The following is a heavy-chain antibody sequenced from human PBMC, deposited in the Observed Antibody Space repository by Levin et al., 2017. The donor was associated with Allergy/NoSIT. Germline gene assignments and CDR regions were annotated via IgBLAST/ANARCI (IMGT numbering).Heavy chain of an antibody. CDR2: ISSSSSYI. CDR1: GFTFSSYS. V-gene: IGHV3-21*01. CDR3: ASLGRGYRAFFDY. J-gene: IGHJ4*02. Sequence: PGGSLRLSCAASGFTFSSYSMNWVRQAPGKGLEWVSSISSSSSYIYYADSVKGRFTISRDNAKNSLYLQMNSLRAEDTAVYYCASLGRGYRAFFDYWGQGTLVTVSA. D-gene: IGHD5-18*01.